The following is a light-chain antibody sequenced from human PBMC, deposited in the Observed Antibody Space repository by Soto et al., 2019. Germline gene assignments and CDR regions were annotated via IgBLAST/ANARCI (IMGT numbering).Light chain of an antibody. CDR3: QQAHSFPPT. Sequence: DIQMTQSPSSVSASVGDRVTITCRSSQAISSLLGWYQQKPGKAPKLLIYAASSLQSGVPSRFSGSGSGTDFTLTISSLQPDDFATYYCQQAHSFPPTFGQGTKLEIK. CDR2: AAS. V-gene: IGKV1-12*01. J-gene: IGKJ2*01. CDR1: QAISSL.